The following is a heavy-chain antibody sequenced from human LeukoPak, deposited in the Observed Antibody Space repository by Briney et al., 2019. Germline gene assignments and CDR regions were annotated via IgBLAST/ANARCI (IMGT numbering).Heavy chain of an antibody. CDR1: GFRFSYHD. CDR3: ARELGGTKTGGFDI. J-gene: IGHJ3*02. Sequence: GGSLRLSCAASGFRFSYHDMHWVRQAPGKGLEFVSSIGAAGAHTFYADSVKGRFTISRGNFQSTMYLQMDGLRPEDSAVDYCARELGGTKTGGFDIWGQGTVVSVSS. CDR2: IGAAGAHT. V-gene: IGHV3-64*02. D-gene: IGHD1-14*01.